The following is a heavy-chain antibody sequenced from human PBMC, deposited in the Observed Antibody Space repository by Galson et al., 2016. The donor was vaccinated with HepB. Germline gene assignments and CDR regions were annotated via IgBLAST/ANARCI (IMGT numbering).Heavy chain of an antibody. CDR2: ISFDGSNQ. CDR1: GFTFSASG. Sequence: SLRLSCAASGFTFSASGMHRVRQAPGKGPEWLAVISFDGSNQFYADSVKGRFTISRDNSNNTLHLQMHSLRVEDTALYYCARDSYCTRTICYPYYFDFWGQRTLVAVSS. V-gene: IGHV3-30*03. CDR3: ARDSYCTRTICYPYYFDF. J-gene: IGHJ4*02. D-gene: IGHD2-2*01.